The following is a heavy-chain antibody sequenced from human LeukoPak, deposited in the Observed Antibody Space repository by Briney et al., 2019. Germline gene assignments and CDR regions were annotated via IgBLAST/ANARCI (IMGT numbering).Heavy chain of an antibody. CDR1: GYTFTSYD. J-gene: IGHJ2*01. D-gene: IGHD2-21*02. Sequence: GASVKVSCKASGYTFTSYDINWVRQATGQGLEWMGWMNPNSGNTGYAQKLQGRVTMTTDTSTSTAYMELRSLRSDDTAVYYCAREAGPYCGGDCIWYFDLWGRGTLVTVSS. V-gene: IGHV1-8*01. CDR3: AREAGPYCGGDCIWYFDL. CDR2: MNPNSGNT.